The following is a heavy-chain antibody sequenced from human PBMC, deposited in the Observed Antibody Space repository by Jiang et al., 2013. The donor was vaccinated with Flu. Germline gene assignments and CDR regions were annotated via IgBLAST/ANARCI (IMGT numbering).Heavy chain of an antibody. V-gene: IGHV4-39*07. CDR3: ARAQKYSGFELPYFDY. CDR1: GGSVTSDTYY. J-gene: IGHJ4*02. D-gene: IGHD5-12*01. CDR2: IYYSGST. Sequence: LLKPSETLSLTCTVSGGSVTSDTYYWVWIRQPPGKGLEWIGSIYYSGSTYYNPSLKSRVTISVDTSKNQFSLRLSSVTAADTAVYFCARAQKYSGFELPYFDYWGQGTLVTVSS.